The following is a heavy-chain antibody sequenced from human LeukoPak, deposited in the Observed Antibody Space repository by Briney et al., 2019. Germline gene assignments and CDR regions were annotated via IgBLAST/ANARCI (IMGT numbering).Heavy chain of an antibody. J-gene: IGHJ6*02. CDR3: ARELTGHYYYYGMDA. CDR1: GYTFTGYY. CDR2: INPNSGGT. D-gene: IGHD1-20*01. Sequence: ASVKVSCKASGYTFTGYYMHWVRQAPGQGLEWMGWINPNSGGTNYAQKFQGRVTMTRDTSISTAYMELSRLRSDDTAVYYCARELTGHYYYYGMDAWGQGTTVTVSS. V-gene: IGHV1-2*02.